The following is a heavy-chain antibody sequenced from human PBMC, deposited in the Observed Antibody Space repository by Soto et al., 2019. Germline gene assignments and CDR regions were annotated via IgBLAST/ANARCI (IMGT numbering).Heavy chain of an antibody. V-gene: IGHV3-23*01. CDR2: ISDGADGA. CDR3: AKGGIGRGRGLDF. Sequence: EVQLLESGGGLVQPGGSLRLSCVASGFTFSSYAMTWVRRAPGKGLEWISSISDGADGAYYADSVRGRFTISRNKSKNALCLQMNRLRADDTAVYYCAKGGIGRGRGLDFWGQGTLVTVSS. CDR1: GFTFSSYA. D-gene: IGHD2-21*01. J-gene: IGHJ4*02.